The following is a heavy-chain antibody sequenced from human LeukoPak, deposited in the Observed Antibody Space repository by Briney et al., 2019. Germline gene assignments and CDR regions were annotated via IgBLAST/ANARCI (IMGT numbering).Heavy chain of an antibody. V-gene: IGHV4-34*01. Sequence: PSETLSLTCAVYGGSFSGYYWSWIRQPPGKGLEWIGEINHSGSTNYNPSLKSRVTISVDTSKNQFSLKLSSVTAADTAVYYCARGRSNFWSGPYYMDVWDKGTTVTVSS. J-gene: IGHJ6*03. CDR2: INHSGST. CDR3: ARGRSNFWSGPYYMDV. D-gene: IGHD3-3*01. CDR1: GGSFSGYY.